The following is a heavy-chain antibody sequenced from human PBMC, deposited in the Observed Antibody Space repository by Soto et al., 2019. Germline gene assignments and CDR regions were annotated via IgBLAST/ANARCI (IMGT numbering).Heavy chain of an antibody. Sequence: QVQLVQSGAEVKEPGSSVKVSCKASGGTFNSDTINWVRQAPGQGLEWMGRINSILGISNYAQKFQGRIAITADKSTISGYMELSSLRCEDTAVYYCARGPVRGMGGDSWGQGTLVTVSS. V-gene: IGHV1-69*02. J-gene: IGHJ5*01. CDR3: ARGPVRGMGGDS. CDR2: INSILGIS. D-gene: IGHD3-16*01. CDR1: GGTFNSDT.